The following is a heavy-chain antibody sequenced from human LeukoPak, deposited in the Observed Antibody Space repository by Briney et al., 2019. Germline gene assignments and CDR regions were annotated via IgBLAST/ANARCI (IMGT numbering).Heavy chain of an antibody. D-gene: IGHD1-7*01. J-gene: IGHJ4*02. CDR3: ARGAGTRPIHY. Sequence: SVEASCKASGGTFSSYAISWVRQAPGQGLEWMGGIIPLFGAAQYAQRFQGRVTITTDEFTTTAYLELSSLRSDDTAVYYCARGAGTRPIHYWGQGTLVTVSS. CDR2: IIPLFGAA. CDR1: GGTFSSYA. V-gene: IGHV1-69*05.